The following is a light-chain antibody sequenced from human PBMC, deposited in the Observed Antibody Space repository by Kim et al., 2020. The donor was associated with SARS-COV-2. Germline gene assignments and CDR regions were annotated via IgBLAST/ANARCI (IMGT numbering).Light chain of an antibody. CDR1: SGHSGYA. CDR2: VEGSGNY. CDR3: ETWDSSRV. J-gene: IGLJ3*02. V-gene: IGLV4-60*03. Sequence: GCSVKLSCTLSSGHSGYAIAWHQQRPGKAPRYLMKVEGSGNYNEGSGVPGRFSGSSSGANRYLTISNLQAEDEADYYCETWDSSRVFGGGTQLTVL.